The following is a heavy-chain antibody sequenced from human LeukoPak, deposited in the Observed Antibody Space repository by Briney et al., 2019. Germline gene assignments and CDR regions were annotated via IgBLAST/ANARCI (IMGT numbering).Heavy chain of an antibody. D-gene: IGHD1-26*01. Sequence: GGSLRLSCAASGYTFSSYWMSWVRQAPGKGLEWVANIKQDGSEKYYVDSVKGRFTISRDNAKNSLYLQMNSLRAEDTAVYYCARVGWELQFDYWGQGTLVTVSS. V-gene: IGHV3-7*01. J-gene: IGHJ4*02. CDR2: IKQDGSEK. CDR3: ARVGWELQFDY. CDR1: GYTFSSYW.